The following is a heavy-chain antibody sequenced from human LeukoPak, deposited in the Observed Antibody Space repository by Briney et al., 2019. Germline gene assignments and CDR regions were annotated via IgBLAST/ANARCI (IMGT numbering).Heavy chain of an antibody. J-gene: IGHJ4*02. CDR2: TDRGGRVK. CDR1: GVTFSNYW. D-gene: IGHD3-9*01. V-gene: IGHV3-7*01. CDR3: ARDQDIILNLRNFDCLDY. Sequence: GGSLRLSCTASGVTFSNYWMTWVRQAPGKGLEWVANTDRGGRVKHYSDSVRGRFTIIKDNAKSSLYLQMNSLRAEDTAVYYCARDQDIILNLRNFDCLDYWGQGTLVTVSS.